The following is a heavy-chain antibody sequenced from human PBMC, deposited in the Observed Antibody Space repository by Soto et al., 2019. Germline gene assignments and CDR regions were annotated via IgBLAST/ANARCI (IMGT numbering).Heavy chain of an antibody. V-gene: IGHV1-18*01. D-gene: IGHD2-21*01. J-gene: IGHJ4*02. CDR1: GYTFTTFG. CDR3: ERVYCGGDCFSGGDFDY. Sequence: QVQLVQSGTEEKKAGSSVRVSCKTSGYTFTTFGISWIRQAPGQGPEWVAWISVYNGETNYAKKAQGRVTVTTDTLTTTAYLELWSLRPDDTAVYYCERVYCGGDCFSGGDFDYWGQGTLVTVSP. CDR2: ISVYNGET.